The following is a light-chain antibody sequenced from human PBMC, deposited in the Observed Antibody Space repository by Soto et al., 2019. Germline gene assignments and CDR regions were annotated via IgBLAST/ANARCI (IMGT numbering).Light chain of an antibody. CDR2: DAS. Sequence: EIVMTQSPATLSVSPGERFTLSCRASQSVRHNLAWYQQKPGQAPRLLIYDASNRATGIPARFSGSGSGTDFTLTISSLEPEDFAVYYCQQRSNWPPITFGQGTRLEI. CDR1: QSVRHN. CDR3: QQRSNWPPIT. J-gene: IGKJ5*01. V-gene: IGKV3-11*01.